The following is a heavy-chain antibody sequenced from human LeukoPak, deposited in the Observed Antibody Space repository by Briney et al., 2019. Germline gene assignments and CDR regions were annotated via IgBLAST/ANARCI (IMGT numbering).Heavy chain of an antibody. J-gene: IGHJ4*02. Sequence: SVKVSCKASGGTFSSYAISWVRQAPGQGLEWMGIINPSGGSTSYAQKFQGRVTITADKSTSTAYMELSSLRSEDTAVYYCARDRNYYDSSGYFQSPEFDYWGQGTLVTVSS. CDR3: ARDRNYYDSSGYFQSPEFDY. D-gene: IGHD3-22*01. CDR2: INPSGGST. CDR1: GGTFSSYA. V-gene: IGHV1-69*04.